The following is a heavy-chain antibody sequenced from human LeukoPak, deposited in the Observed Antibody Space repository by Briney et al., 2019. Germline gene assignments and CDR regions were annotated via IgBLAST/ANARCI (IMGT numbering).Heavy chain of an antibody. CDR2: IIPIFGTA. V-gene: IGHV1-69*13. J-gene: IGHJ4*02. CDR1: GGTFSSYA. D-gene: IGHD7-27*01. Sequence: SVKVSCKASGGTFSSYAISWVRQAPGQGLEWMGGIIPIFGTANYAQKFQGRVTITADESTSTAYMELSSLRSEDTAVYYCARGRDSGDYFDYWGQGTLVTVSS. CDR3: ARGRDSGDYFDY.